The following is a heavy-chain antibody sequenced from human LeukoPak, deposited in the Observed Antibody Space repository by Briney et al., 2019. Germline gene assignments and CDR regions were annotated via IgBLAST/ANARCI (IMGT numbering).Heavy chain of an antibody. J-gene: IGHJ5*02. D-gene: IGHD6-6*01. CDR3: AKAWSSSSLNWFDP. V-gene: IGHV3-23*01. CDR1: GFTFSSYA. CDR2: ISGSGGST. Sequence: GGSLRLSCAASGFTFSSYAMSWVRQAPGKGLEWVSAISGSGGSTYYADSVKGRFTIPRDNSKNTLYLQMNSLRAEDTAVYYCAKAWSSSSLNWFDPWGQGTLVTVSS.